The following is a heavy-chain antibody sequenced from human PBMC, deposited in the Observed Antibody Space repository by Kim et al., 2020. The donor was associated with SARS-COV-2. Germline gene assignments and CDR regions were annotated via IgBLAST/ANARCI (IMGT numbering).Heavy chain of an antibody. D-gene: IGHD6-13*01. Sequence: SETLSLTCDVSGGSITRHYWSWIRQPPGKGLEWIGYIHYTGSTNYNPSLKSRVTVSVDTSKNQFSVRLNSVTAADTAVYYCARHRFNNAWYLSAFDIWGRGTMVFVSP. CDR3: ARHRFNNAWYLSAFDI. CDR2: IHYTGST. V-gene: IGHV4-59*08. CDR1: GGSITRHY. J-gene: IGHJ3*02.